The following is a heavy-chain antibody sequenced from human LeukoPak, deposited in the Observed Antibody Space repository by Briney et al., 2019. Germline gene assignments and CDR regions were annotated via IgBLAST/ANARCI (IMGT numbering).Heavy chain of an antibody. Sequence: PSQTLSLTCTVSGGSISSGSYYWSWIRQPAGKGLEWIGRIYTSGSTNYNPSLKSRVTISVDTSKNQFSLKLSSVTAADTAVYYCARDGGWYVFDYWGQGTLVTVSS. J-gene: IGHJ4*02. V-gene: IGHV4-61*02. CDR1: GGSISSGSYY. CDR2: IYTSGST. D-gene: IGHD6-19*01. CDR3: ARDGGWYVFDY.